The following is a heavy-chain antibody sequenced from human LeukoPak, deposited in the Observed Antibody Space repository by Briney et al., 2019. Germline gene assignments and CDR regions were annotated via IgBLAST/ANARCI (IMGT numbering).Heavy chain of an antibody. Sequence: GGSLRLSCAASGFTFSSYAMHWVRQAPGKGLEWVALISYDGSNKYYTDSVKGRFTISRDNSKNTLYLQMNSLSAEDTAVYYCASSLGKYCSGGSCSYWGQGTLVTVSS. D-gene: IGHD2-15*01. CDR3: ASSLGKYCSGGSCSY. CDR2: ISYDGSNK. V-gene: IGHV3-30-3*01. J-gene: IGHJ4*02. CDR1: GFTFSSYA.